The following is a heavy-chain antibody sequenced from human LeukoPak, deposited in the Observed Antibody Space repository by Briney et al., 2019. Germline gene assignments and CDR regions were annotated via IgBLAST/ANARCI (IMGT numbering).Heavy chain of an antibody. CDR3: ARERGNSGYDWPYFDF. Sequence: ASVKVSCKASGYDFTNYAIHWVRQAPGQRLEWMGWINAGNGNTKYSQKFQGRVTLTRDTSANTAYMELSSLRSEDTAVYYCARERGNSGYDWPYFDFWGQGTLVTVSS. CDR1: GYDFTNYA. V-gene: IGHV1-3*01. D-gene: IGHD5-12*01. J-gene: IGHJ4*02. CDR2: INAGNGNT.